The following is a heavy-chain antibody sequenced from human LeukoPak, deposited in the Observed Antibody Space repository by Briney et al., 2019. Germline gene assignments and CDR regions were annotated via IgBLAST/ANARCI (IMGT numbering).Heavy chain of an antibody. CDR3: ANTYYDFWSAYQY. V-gene: IGHV3-23*01. D-gene: IGHD3-3*01. CDR1: GFTFSSYA. CDR2: ISGTGGST. Sequence: PGGSLRLSCAASGFTFSSYAMTWVRQAPGKGLEWVSAISGTGGSTYYADSVKGRFTISRDNSKNTVYPQMNSLRAEDTAVYYCANTYYDFWSAYQYWGQGTLVTVSS. J-gene: IGHJ4*02.